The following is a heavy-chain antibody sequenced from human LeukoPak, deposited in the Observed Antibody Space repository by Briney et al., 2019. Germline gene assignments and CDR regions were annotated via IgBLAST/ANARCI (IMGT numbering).Heavy chain of an antibody. J-gene: IGHJ4*02. V-gene: IGHV4-34*01. Sequence: SETLSLTCTVSGGSISSYYWSWIRQPPGKGLEWIGEINHSGSTNYNPSLKSRVTISVDTSKNHFSLKLTSVTAADTAVYYCAREYSSSCHYWGQGTLVTVSS. CDR2: INHSGST. D-gene: IGHD6-13*01. CDR3: AREYSSSCHY. CDR1: GGSISSYY.